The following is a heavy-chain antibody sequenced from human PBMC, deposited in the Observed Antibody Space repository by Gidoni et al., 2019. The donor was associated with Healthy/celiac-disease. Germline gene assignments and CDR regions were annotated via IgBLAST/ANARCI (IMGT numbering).Heavy chain of an antibody. Sequence: QVQLQESGPGLVKPSQTLSLTCTVSGGSISSGSYYWSWTRQPAGKGLEWLGRIYTSGSTNYNPSLKSRVTISVDTSKNQFSLKLSSVTAADTAVYYCARDRCGWSFFGGSSTSCYWFDPWGQGTLVTVSS. D-gene: IGHD2-2*01. V-gene: IGHV4-61*02. CDR3: ARDRCGWSFFGGSSTSCYWFDP. CDR1: GGSISSGSYY. J-gene: IGHJ5*02. CDR2: IYTSGST.